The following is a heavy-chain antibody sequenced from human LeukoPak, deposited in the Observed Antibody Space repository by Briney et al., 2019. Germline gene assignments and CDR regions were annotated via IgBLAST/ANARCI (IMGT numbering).Heavy chain of an antibody. V-gene: IGHV1-46*01. CDR3: ARDVVVEVGMLPTDSWFDP. J-gene: IGHJ5*02. D-gene: IGHD2-15*01. Sequence: ASVKVSCKATGYSFTTYYIHWMRQAPGRGLEWMGIINPSDGSTSSAQKFQGRVTMTSDTSTSTVYMELSSLTYDDTAVYYCARDVVVEVGMLPTDSWFDPWGRGALVAVSS. CDR1: GYSFTTYY. CDR2: INPSDGST.